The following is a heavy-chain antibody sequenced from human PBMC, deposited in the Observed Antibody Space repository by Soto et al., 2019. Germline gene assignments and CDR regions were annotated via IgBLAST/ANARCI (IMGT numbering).Heavy chain of an antibody. V-gene: IGHV3-9*01. D-gene: IGHD6-13*01. J-gene: IGHJ6*03. CDR2: ISWNSGSI. Sequence: GGSLRLSCAASGFTFDDYAMHWVRQAPGKGLEWVSGISWNSGSIGYADSVKGRFTISRDNAKNSLYLQMNSLRAEDTALYYCAKEGIAAAGTRYYYYYMDVWGKGTTVTVSS. CDR1: GFTFDDYA. CDR3: AKEGIAAAGTRYYYYYMDV.